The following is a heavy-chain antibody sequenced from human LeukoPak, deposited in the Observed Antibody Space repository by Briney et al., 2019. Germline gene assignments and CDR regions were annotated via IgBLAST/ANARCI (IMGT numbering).Heavy chain of an antibody. CDR1: GGTFSSYA. CDR3: ARASGSRDYYGMDV. D-gene: IGHD3-10*01. CDR2: IIPIFCTA. Sequence: ASVKVSCKASGGTFSSYAISWVRQAPGQGLEWMGGIIPIFCTANYAQKFQGRVTITADKSTSTAYMELSSLRSEDTAVYYCARASGSRDYYGMDVWGKGTTVTVSS. V-gene: IGHV1-69*06. J-gene: IGHJ6*04.